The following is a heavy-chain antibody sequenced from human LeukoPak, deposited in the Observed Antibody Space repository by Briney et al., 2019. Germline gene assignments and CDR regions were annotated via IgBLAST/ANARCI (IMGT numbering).Heavy chain of an antibody. CDR3: ARFLIAVSAFDY. D-gene: IGHD6-19*01. J-gene: IGHJ4*02. V-gene: IGHV4-61*01. CDR1: GGSVTSGTYY. CDR2: VYYGGST. Sequence: ASEALSLTCSVSGGSVTSGTYYWTWIRQPPGRGLEWIGYVYYGGSTNYNPSLENRVTISVDTSKNQFSLKLTSVTAADTAVYFCARFLIAVSAFDYWGQGVLATVS.